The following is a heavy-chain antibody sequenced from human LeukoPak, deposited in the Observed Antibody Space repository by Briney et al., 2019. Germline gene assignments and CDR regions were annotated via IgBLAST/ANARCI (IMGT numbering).Heavy chain of an antibody. CDR1: GFTFSSYG. D-gene: IGHD6-19*01. J-gene: IGHJ6*02. CDR3: AKVQRAVAGTPWSYYYYYYGMDV. CDR2: ISYDGSNK. V-gene: IGHV3-30*18. Sequence: PGGSLRLSCAASGFTFSSYGMHWVRQAPGKGLEWVAVISYDGSNKYYADSVKGRFTISRDNSKNTLYLQMNSLGAEDTAVYYCAKVQRAVAGTPWSYYYYYYGMDVWGQGTTVTVSS.